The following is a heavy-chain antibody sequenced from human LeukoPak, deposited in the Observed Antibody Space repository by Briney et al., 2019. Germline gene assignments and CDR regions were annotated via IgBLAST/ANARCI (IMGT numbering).Heavy chain of an antibody. J-gene: IGHJ4*02. CDR3: ARHEDGYIYGVDY. D-gene: IGHD5-18*01. CDR2: IYYSGST. Sequence: PPETLSLTSTLSGGSISSYYWSWIRQPPGKGMEWNGYIYYSGSTNYNPSLKSRVTISVDTSKNQFSLRLSSVTAADTAVYFCARHEDGYIYGVDYWGQGTLVSVSS. CDR1: GGSISSYY. V-gene: IGHV4-59*08.